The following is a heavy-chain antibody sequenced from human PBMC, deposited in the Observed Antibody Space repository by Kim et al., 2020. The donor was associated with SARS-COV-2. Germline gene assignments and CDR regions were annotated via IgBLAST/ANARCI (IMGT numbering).Heavy chain of an antibody. Sequence: DSMKGRFTIARDNSKNTLYLKMNSLRAEETAVYYCAKDLGASSSLGTFDYWGQGTLVTVSS. CDR3: AKDLGASSSLGTFDY. V-gene: IGHV3-33*06. J-gene: IGHJ4*02. D-gene: IGHD6-6*01.